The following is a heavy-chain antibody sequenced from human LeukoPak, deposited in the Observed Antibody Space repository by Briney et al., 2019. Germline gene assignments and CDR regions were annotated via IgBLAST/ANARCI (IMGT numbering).Heavy chain of an antibody. CDR2: IIPIFGTA. CDR1: GGTFSSYA. CDR3: ARSMGQLPEGLFDP. J-gene: IGHJ5*02. Sequence: SVKVSCKASGGTFSSYAISWVRQAPGQGLEWMGGIIPIFGTANYAQKFQGRITITTDESTSTAYMELSSLRSEDTAVYYCARSMGQLPEGLFDPWGQGTLVTVSS. V-gene: IGHV1-69*05. D-gene: IGHD1-1*01.